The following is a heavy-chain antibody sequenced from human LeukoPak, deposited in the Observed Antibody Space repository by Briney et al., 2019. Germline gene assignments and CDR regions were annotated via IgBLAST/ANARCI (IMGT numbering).Heavy chain of an antibody. CDR3: ARVRYRLAETYIDY. D-gene: IGHD3-16*01. J-gene: IGHJ4*02. CDR2: IRYDESNK. V-gene: IGHV3-30*02. Sequence: GGSLRLSCAASGFTFSNYGLHWVRQAPGKGLEWVAFIRYDESNKYYADSVKGRFTISRDNSKNTLYLQMNSLRAEDTAVYYCARVRYRLAETYIDYWGQGTLVTVSS. CDR1: GFTFSNYG.